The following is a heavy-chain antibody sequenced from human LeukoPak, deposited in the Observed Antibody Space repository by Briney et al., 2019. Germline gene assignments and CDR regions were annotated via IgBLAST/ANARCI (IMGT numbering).Heavy chain of an antibody. V-gene: IGHV3-9*01. J-gene: IGHJ4*02. CDR2: ISWNSGSI. CDR1: GFTFSSYS. CDR3: AKAIGSGLRTHYFDY. Sequence: GGSLRLSCAASGFTFSSYSMNWVRQAPGKGLEWVSGISWNSGSIGYADSVKGRFTISRDNAKNSLYLQMNSLRAEDTALYYCAKAIGSGLRTHYFDYWGQGTLVTVSS. D-gene: IGHD3-3*01.